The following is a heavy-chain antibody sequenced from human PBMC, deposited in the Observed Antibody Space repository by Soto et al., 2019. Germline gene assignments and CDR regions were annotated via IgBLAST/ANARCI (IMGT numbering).Heavy chain of an antibody. J-gene: IGHJ4*02. CDR3: ARDIYNSQTYSSFDS. CDR1: GFILTTYR. D-gene: IGHD2-21*01. V-gene: IGHV3-21*01. CDR2: INSGVTYI. Sequence: GGSLRLSCTACGFILTTYRMTWVRQAPGKGLEWVASINSGVTYIYYADSVRGRFSVSTDNAKNSMSLQMNSLRSEDTALYYCARDIYNSQTYSSFDSWGQGTLVTVSS.